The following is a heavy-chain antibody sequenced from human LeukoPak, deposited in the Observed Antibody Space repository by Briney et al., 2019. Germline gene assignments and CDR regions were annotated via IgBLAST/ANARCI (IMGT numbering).Heavy chain of an antibody. CDR2: IYYSGST. CDR3: ARGFYCSGGSCYSSMDYGMDV. Sequence: SETLSLTCAVSLGSLSSYYSSWSRHPPRKGLEWIGYIYYSGSTNYNPSLKSRVTISVDTSKNQFSLKLSSVTAADTAVYYCARGFYCSGGSCYSSMDYGMDVWGQGTTVTVSS. D-gene: IGHD2-15*01. J-gene: IGHJ6*02. V-gene: IGHV4-59*01. CDR1: LGSLSSYY.